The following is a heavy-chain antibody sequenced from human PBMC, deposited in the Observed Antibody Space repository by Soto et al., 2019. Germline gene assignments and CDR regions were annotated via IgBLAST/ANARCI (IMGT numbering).Heavy chain of an antibody. CDR2: IYPGDSDT. J-gene: IGHJ5*02. Sequence: PGESLKISCNGSGYSFTSYWIGWVRQMPGKGLEWMGIIYPGDSDTRYSPSFQGQVTISADKSISTAYLQWSSLKASDTAMYYCARRGYYDSSGFSRFDPWGQGTLVTVSS. V-gene: IGHV5-51*01. D-gene: IGHD3-22*01. CDR3: ARRGYYDSSGFSRFDP. CDR1: GYSFTSYW.